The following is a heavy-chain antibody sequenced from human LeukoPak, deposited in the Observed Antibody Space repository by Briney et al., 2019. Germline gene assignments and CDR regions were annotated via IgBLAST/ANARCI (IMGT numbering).Heavy chain of an antibody. CDR2: IKEDGSQK. CDR3: ARVRLRFLEGQPADY. D-gene: IGHD3-3*01. Sequence: GGSLRLSCAASGFSFSSYWMSWVRQAPGKGLEWVANIKEDGSQKYYVDSVKGRFTISRDNAKNSLYLQMNSLRAEDTAVHYCARVRLRFLEGQPADYWGQGTLVTVSS. CDR1: GFSFSSYW. V-gene: IGHV3-7*01. J-gene: IGHJ4*02.